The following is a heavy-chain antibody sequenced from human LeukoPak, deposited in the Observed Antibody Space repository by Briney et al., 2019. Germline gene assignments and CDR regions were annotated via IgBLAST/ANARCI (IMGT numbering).Heavy chain of an antibody. CDR1: GYTFTSYG. V-gene: IGHV1-18*01. CDR2: ISAYNGNT. D-gene: IGHD2-2*01. Sequence: ASVKVSCKASGYTFTSYGISWVRQAPGQGLEWMGWISAYNGNTNYAQKLQGRVTMTTDTSTSTAYMELRSLRSDDTAVYYRARDRDIVVVPAAPDAFDIWGQGTMVTVSS. CDR3: ARDRDIVVVPAAPDAFDI. J-gene: IGHJ3*02.